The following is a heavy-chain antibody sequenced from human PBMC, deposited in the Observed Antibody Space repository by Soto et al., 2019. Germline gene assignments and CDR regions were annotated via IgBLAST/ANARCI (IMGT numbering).Heavy chain of an antibody. CDR1: GFTFSSYA. Sequence: PGGSLRLSCAASGFTFSSYAMHWVRRAPGKGLEWVAVISYDGSNKYYADSVKGRFTISRDNSKNTLYLQMNSLRAEDTAVYYCAKDYDSMIVVVITEYDAFDIWGQGTMVTVSS. D-gene: IGHD3-22*01. V-gene: IGHV3-30-3*01. J-gene: IGHJ3*02. CDR3: AKDYDSMIVVVITEYDAFDI. CDR2: ISYDGSNK.